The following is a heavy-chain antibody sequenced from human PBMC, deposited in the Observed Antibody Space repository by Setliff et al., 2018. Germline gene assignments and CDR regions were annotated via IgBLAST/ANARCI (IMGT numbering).Heavy chain of an antibody. V-gene: IGHV4-39*01. Sequence: SETLSLTCTVSGGSISSSSYYWGWIRQPPGKGLEWIGSIYYSGSTYYNPSLKSRVTISVDTSKNQISLKLSSVTAADTAVYYCERHMNGSGKYYNWFDPWGQGTLVTVSS. CDR2: IYYSGST. D-gene: IGHD3-10*01. CDR1: GGSISSSSYY. J-gene: IGHJ5*02. CDR3: ERHMNGSGKYYNWFDP.